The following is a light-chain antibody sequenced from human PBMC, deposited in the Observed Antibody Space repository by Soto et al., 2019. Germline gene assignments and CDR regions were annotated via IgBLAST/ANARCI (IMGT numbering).Light chain of an antibody. Sequence: QSALTQPRSVSGSPGQSVTISCTGTSSDVGGYNYVTWYQQHPGKATKLMISDVSKRPSGVPDRFSGSKSCHTAYLTISGLQAEDEADYNCGSYAGSPYVVFGGGTKLTAL. V-gene: IGLV2-11*01. CDR2: DVS. CDR3: GSYAGSPYVV. J-gene: IGLJ2*01. CDR1: SSDVGGYNY.